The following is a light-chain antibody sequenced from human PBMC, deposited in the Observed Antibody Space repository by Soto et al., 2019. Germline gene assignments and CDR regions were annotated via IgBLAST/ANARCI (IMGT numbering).Light chain of an antibody. Sequence: DIQMTHSPSTLAASVGSRFNITCRASQNINSWLAWYQQKPGKAPNLLIYKASSLESGVPSRFSGSASETEFTLTITSMQPDDFATYYCQQYDSYWTFGQGTKVDIK. CDR1: QNINSW. J-gene: IGKJ1*01. CDR3: QQYDSYWT. V-gene: IGKV1-5*03. CDR2: KAS.